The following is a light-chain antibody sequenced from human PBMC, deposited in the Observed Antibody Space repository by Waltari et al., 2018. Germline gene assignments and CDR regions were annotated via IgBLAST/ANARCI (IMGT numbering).Light chain of an antibody. CDR2: GAS. J-gene: IGKJ2*02. V-gene: IGKV3-15*01. Sequence: EIVMTQSPAALSVSPGERATLSCRASQYISDNLAWYQHKHGQPPRLLISGASRRGTGVSGRFSGSGSGTEFSLTISSLQSEDSAIYFCQQYNTWPPSTFGQGTKLEIK. CDR1: QYISDN. CDR3: QQYNTWPPST.